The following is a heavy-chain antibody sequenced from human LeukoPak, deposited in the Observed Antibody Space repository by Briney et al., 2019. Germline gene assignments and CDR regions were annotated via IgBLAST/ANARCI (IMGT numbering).Heavy chain of an antibody. CDR3: ARVWWEFVYVFDI. CDR1: GGTFSSYA. J-gene: IGHJ3*02. V-gene: IGHV1-69*05. CDR2: IIPIFGTA. Sequence: SVKVSCKASGGTFSSYAISWVRQAPGQGLEWMGGIIPIFGTANYAQKFQGRVTITTDESTSTAYMELSSLRSEDTAVYYCARVWWEFVYVFDIWGQGKMVTVFS. D-gene: IGHD2-21*01.